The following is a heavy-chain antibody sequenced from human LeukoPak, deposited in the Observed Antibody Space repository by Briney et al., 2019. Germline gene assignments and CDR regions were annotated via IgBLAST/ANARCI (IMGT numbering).Heavy chain of an antibody. V-gene: IGHV3-23*01. D-gene: IGHD6-19*01. CDR1: GFTFSSYA. Sequence: GGSLRLSCAASGFTFSSYAMSWVRQAPGKGLEWVSAISGSGGSTYYADSVKGRFTISRDNSKNTLYLQMNSLRAEDTAVYYCARAPFFSSGWYWGQGTLVTVSS. CDR2: ISGSGGST. CDR3: ARAPFFSSGWY. J-gene: IGHJ4*02.